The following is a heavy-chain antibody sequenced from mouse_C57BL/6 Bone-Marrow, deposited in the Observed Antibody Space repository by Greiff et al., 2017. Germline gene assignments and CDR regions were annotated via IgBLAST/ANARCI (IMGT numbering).Heavy chain of an antibody. Sequence: EVHLVESGGDLVKPGGSLKLSCAASGFTFSSYGMSWVRQTPDKRLEWVATISSGGSYTYYPDSVKGRFTISRDNAKNTLYLQMSSLKSEDTAMYYCARLGRFAYWGQGTLVTVSA. V-gene: IGHV5-6*01. CDR2: ISSGGSYT. D-gene: IGHD4-1*01. CDR3: ARLGRFAY. CDR1: GFTFSSYG. J-gene: IGHJ3*01.